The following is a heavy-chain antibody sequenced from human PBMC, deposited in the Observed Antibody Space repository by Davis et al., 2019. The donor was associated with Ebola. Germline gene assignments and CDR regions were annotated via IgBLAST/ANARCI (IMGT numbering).Heavy chain of an antibody. CDR1: EVSVDTNY. D-gene: IGHD3-3*01. Sequence: GESLKISCAASEVSVDTNYMTWVRQAPGKGLEWVSAISGSGGSTYYADSVKGRFTISRDNSKKTLYLQMNSLRAEDTAVYYCAKSGLSFGVVKYHYGMDVWGKGTTVTVSS. CDR2: ISGSGGST. CDR3: AKSGLSFGVVKYHYGMDV. V-gene: IGHV3-23*01. J-gene: IGHJ6*04.